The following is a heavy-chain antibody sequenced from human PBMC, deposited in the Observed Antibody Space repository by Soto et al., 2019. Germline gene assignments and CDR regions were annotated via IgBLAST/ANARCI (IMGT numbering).Heavy chain of an antibody. CDR3: AKDHGWGSGGLDY. D-gene: IGHD6-19*01. CDR1: GFTFSSYG. CDR2: ISYDGSNK. J-gene: IGHJ4*02. Sequence: QVQLVESGGGVVQPGRSLRLSCAASGFTFSSYGMHWVRQAPGKGLEWVAVISYDGSNKYYADSVKGRFTISRDNSKNTLYLQMNSLRAEDTAVYYCAKDHGWGSGGLDYRGQGTLVTVSS. V-gene: IGHV3-30*18.